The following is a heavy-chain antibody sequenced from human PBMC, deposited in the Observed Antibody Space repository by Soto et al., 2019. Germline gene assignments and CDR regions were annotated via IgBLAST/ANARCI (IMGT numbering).Heavy chain of an antibody. CDR3: ARVVGALGHWFDP. CDR2: ISAYNYNT. J-gene: IGHJ5*02. CDR1: GYTFPSSG. D-gene: IGHD1-26*01. V-gene: IGHV1-18*01. Sequence: ASVKVSCKASGYTFPSSGLSWVRQAPGQGLEWMGRISAYNYNTNYAQKLQGRVTMTTDTSTSTAYMELRSLRSDDTAVYYCARVVGALGHWFDPWGQGTLVTVSS.